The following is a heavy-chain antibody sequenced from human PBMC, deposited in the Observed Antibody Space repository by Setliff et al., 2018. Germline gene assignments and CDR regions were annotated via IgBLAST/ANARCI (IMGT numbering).Heavy chain of an antibody. D-gene: IGHD3-10*01. J-gene: IGHJ5*02. CDR1: GFTFSTYR. V-gene: IGHV3-33*08. CDR3: ARDLIRGAPNWFDP. CDR2: ILDDGVKK. Sequence: PGGSLRLSCAASGFTFSTYRMHWVRQAPGKGLEWVAVILDDGVKKYHADSVKGRFTISRDNAKSSLYLQMNSLRAEDTAVYYCARDLIRGAPNWFDPWGQGTLVTVSS.